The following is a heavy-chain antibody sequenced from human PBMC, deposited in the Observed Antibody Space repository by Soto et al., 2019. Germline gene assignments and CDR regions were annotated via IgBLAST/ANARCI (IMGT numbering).Heavy chain of an antibody. V-gene: IGHV3-23*01. D-gene: IGHD2-2*01. J-gene: IGHJ4*02. CDR2: ISGSGDST. CDR3: AGAGYCSSSSCYLAY. CDR1: GFTFSSYA. Sequence: PGESLKISCAASGFTFSSYAMSWVRQAPGKGLEWVSGISGSGDSTYYADSVKGRFTISRDNSKNTLYLQMNSLRAEDTAVYYCAGAGYCSSSSCYLAYWGQGSLVPVSS.